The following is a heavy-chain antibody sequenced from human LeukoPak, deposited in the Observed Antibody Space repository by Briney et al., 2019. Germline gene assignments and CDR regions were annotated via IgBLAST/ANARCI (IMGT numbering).Heavy chain of an antibody. CDR3: AREYYDSSGYYIYYYYYYGMDV. CDR2: INSDGSST. J-gene: IGHJ6*02. V-gene: IGHV3-74*01. CDR1: GFTFSSYW. D-gene: IGHD3-22*01. Sequence: GGSLRLSCAASGFTFSSYWMHWVRQAPGKGLVWVSRINSDGSSTSYADSVKGRFTISRDNAKNTLYLQMNSLRAEDTAVYYCAREYYDSSGYYIYYYYYYGMDVWGQGTTVTVSS.